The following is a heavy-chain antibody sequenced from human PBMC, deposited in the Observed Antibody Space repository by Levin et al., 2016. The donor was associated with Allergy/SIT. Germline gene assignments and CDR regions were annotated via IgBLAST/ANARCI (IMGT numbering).Heavy chain of an antibody. V-gene: IGHV4-59*01. D-gene: IGHD1-1*01. CDR2: IYYSGST. CDR3: ARSNVRYYFYGMDV. J-gene: IGHJ6*02. Sequence: WIRQPPGKGLAWIGYIYYSGSTKYNPSLESRVTISIDMSKNQISLNLRSVTAADTAVYYCARSNVRYYFYGMDVWGQGTTVTVSS.